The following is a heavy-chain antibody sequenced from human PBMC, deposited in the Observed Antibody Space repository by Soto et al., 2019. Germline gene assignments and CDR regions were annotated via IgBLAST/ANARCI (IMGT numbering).Heavy chain of an antibody. Sequence: GGSLRLSCAASGSMFSTYCINWVRQAPGKGLEWVAIMSSDGVFKSYADSVKGRFTISRGNSKKSLFLQMDSLTVEDTAVYYCADRNFDYWGQGTVLTVSS. CDR2: MSSDGVFK. CDR1: GSMFSTYC. D-gene: IGHD2-21*01. J-gene: IGHJ4*02. V-gene: IGHV3-30*03. CDR3: ADRNFDY.